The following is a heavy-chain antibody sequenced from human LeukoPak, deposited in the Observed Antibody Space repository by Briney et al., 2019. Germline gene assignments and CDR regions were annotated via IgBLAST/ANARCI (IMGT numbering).Heavy chain of an antibody. CDR2: IDPSDSYT. D-gene: IGHD3-3*02. CDR3: ARQPSVSPDY. CDR1: GYSFTSYW. Sequence: GEPLKISCKGSGYSFTSYWISWVRQMPGKGLEWMGRIDPSDSYTNYSPSFEGHVTISADKSISTAYLQWSSLKASDTAMYYCARQPSVSPDYWGQGTLVTVSS. J-gene: IGHJ4*02. V-gene: IGHV5-10-1*01.